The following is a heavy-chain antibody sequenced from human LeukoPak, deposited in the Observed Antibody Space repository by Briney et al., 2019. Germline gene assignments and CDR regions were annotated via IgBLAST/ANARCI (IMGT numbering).Heavy chain of an antibody. J-gene: IGHJ4*02. CDR1: GYSFTRNW. D-gene: IGHD3-3*01. CDR2: IHPSDSDT. Sequence: GESLKISCKASGYSFTRNWIGWVRQMSGKGLEWMGVIHPSDSDTRYSPSFQGQVTISADKSISTAYLQWSSLKASDTALYYCATFWSWGKDFWGKGTLVTVSS. V-gene: IGHV5-51*01. CDR3: ATFWSWGKDF.